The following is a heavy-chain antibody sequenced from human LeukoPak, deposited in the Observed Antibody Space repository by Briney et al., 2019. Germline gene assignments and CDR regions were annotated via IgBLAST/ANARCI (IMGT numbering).Heavy chain of an antibody. J-gene: IGHJ5*02. Sequence: PGGSLRLSCAASGFTFSRYAVSYLRQAPGKGREWGSSISSSSSYIYYADSVKGRFTISRDNAKNSLYLQMNSLRAEDTAVYYCARDVAGGIAAAGNWFDPWGQGTLVTVSS. V-gene: IGHV3-21*01. D-gene: IGHD6-13*01. CDR1: GFTFSRYA. CDR3: ARDVAGGIAAAGNWFDP. CDR2: ISSSSSYI.